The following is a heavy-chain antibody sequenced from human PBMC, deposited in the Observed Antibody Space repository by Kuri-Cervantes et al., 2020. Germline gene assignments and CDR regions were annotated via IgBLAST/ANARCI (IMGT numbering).Heavy chain of an antibody. J-gene: IGHJ5*02. D-gene: IGHD2-15*01. CDR1: GYTFTSYG. CDR2: ISAYNGNT. Sequence: ASVKVSCKASGYTFTSYGISWVRQAPGQGLEWMGWISAYNGNTNYAQKLQGRVTMTTDTSTSTAYMELRSLRSDDTAVYYCAREVGYCSGGSCSNWFDPWGQGTLVTVSS. V-gene: IGHV1-18*01. CDR3: AREVGYCSGGSCSNWFDP.